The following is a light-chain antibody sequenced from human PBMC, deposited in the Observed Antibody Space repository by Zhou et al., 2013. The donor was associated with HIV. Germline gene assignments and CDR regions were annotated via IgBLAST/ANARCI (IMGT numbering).Light chain of an antibody. V-gene: IGKV1-8*01. J-gene: IGKJ2*01. Sequence: IRITQSPSLLSASTGDRVTITCRANQDISGHLAWYQQKPGEAPKLLISGASTLQSGVPSRFSGSESGTDFTLTISCLQSEDVATYYCQQSYTPLRTFGQGTRLEIK. CDR2: GAS. CDR1: QDISGH. CDR3: QQSYTPLRT.